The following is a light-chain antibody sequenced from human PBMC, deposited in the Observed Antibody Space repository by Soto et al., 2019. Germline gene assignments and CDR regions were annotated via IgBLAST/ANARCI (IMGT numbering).Light chain of an antibody. Sequence: QSVLTQPPSVSEAPRQRVTISCSGSSSNIGNNAVNWYQQLPGKAPKLLIYYDDLLPSGVSDRFSGSKSGTSASLAISGLQSEDEADYYCAAWDDSRNGRVFGGGTKVTVL. V-gene: IGLV1-36*01. CDR2: YDD. CDR3: AAWDDSRNGRV. J-gene: IGLJ3*02. CDR1: SSNIGNNA.